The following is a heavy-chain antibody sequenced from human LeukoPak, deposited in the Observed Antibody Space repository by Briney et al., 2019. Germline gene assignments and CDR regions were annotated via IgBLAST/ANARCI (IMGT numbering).Heavy chain of an antibody. CDR2: IYSGGST. CDR1: GFTVSSNY. Sequence: GGSLRLSCAASGFTVSSNYMNWVRQAPGKGLEWVSIIYSGGSTYYADSVKGRFTISRGNSKNTLYLQMNSLRAEDTAVYYCARDLGSGWNFDYWGQGTLVTVSS. D-gene: IGHD6-19*01. V-gene: IGHV3-53*01. CDR3: ARDLGSGWNFDY. J-gene: IGHJ4*02.